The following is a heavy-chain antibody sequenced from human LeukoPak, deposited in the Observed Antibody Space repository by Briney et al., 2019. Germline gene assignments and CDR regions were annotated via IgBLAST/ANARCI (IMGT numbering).Heavy chain of an antibody. D-gene: IGHD1-26*01. CDR3: ARVREWELRYDAFDI. V-gene: IGHV3-21*01. CDR2: ISSSSSYI. J-gene: IGHJ3*02. Sequence: GGSLRLSCAAPGFTFSSYSMNWARQAPGKGLEWVSSISSSSSYIYYADSVKGRFTISGDNAKNSLYLQMNSLRAEDTAVYYCARVREWELRYDAFDIWGQGTMVTVSS. CDR1: GFTFSSYS.